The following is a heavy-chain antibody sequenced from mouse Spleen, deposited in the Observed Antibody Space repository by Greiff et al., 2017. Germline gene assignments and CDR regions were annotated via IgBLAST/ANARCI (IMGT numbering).Heavy chain of an antibody. Sequence: VQLQQSGPELVKPGASVKISCKASGYTFTDYYMNWVKQSHGKSLEWIGDINPNNGGTSYNQKFKGKATLTVDKSSSTAYMELRSLTSEDSAVYYCARWGLRNWDYWGQGTTLTVSS. CDR3: ARWGLRNWDY. D-gene: IGHD2-4*01. V-gene: IGHV1-26*01. J-gene: IGHJ2*01. CDR1: GYTFTDYY. CDR2: INPNNGGT.